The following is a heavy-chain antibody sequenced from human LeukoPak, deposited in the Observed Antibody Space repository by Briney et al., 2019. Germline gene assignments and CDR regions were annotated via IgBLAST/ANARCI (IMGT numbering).Heavy chain of an antibody. J-gene: IGHJ5*02. CDR3: ARVGREVPATLTNWFDP. V-gene: IGHV3-21*01. CDR1: GFTFSSYS. Sequence: PGGSLRLSCAASGFTFSSYSMNWVRQAPGKGLEWVSSISSGSSYIYYADSVKGRFTISRDNAKNSLYLQMNSLRAEDTAVYYCARVGREVPATLTNWFDPWGQGTLVTVSS. CDR2: ISSGSSYI. D-gene: IGHD2-2*01.